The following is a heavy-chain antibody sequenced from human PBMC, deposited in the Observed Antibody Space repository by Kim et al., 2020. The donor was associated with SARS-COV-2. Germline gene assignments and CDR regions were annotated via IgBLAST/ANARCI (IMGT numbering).Heavy chain of an antibody. J-gene: IGHJ4*02. V-gene: IGHV1-18*01. CDR3: AREAPDYGDPNDY. D-gene: IGHD4-17*01. Sequence: AAVKVSFKASGYTFTSYGISWVRQAPGQGLEWMGWISAYNGNKNYAQKLQGRVTMTTDTSTSTAYMELRSLRSDDTAVYYCAREAPDYGDPNDYWGQGTLVTVSS. CDR1: GYTFTSYG. CDR2: ISAYNGNK.